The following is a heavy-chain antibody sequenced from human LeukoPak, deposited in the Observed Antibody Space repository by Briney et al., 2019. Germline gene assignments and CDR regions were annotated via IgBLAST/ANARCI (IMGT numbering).Heavy chain of an antibody. J-gene: IGHJ6*03. CDR3: ARVRCSGGSCPYYYYYYYMDV. CDR2: TYYSGST. V-gene: IGHV4-39*07. D-gene: IGHD2-15*01. CDR1: GRSISSSSYY. Sequence: SETLSLTCTVSGRSISSSSYYWAWLRQPPGKGLEWIGSTYYSGSTYYNPSLQRRVTISKDTSQNQFSLKLRVVTAADTAVYYCARVRCSGGSCPYYYYYYYMDVWGKGTTVSVSS.